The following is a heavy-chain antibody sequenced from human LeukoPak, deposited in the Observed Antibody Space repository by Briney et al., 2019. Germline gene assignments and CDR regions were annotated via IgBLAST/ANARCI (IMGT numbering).Heavy chain of an antibody. CDR1: GGSISSGDYY. J-gene: IGHJ4*02. Sequence: SETLSLTCTVSGGSISSGDYYWSWIRQPPGKGLEWIGYIYYSGSTYYNPSLKSRVTISVDTSKNQFSLKLSSVTAADTAVYYCARDSWYYGSGNHYWGQGTLVTVSS. D-gene: IGHD3-10*01. CDR3: ARDSWYYGSGNHY. CDR2: IYYSGST. V-gene: IGHV4-30-4*01.